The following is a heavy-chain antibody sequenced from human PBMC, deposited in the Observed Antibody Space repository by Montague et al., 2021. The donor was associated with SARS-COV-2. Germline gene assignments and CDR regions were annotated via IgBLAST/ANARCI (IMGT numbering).Heavy chain of an antibody. CDR3: ARAKQWLVSRSFDY. CDR2: IYYSGST. CDR1: GGSISSYY. J-gene: IGHJ4*02. V-gene: IGHV4-59*01. Sequence: SESLSLVCTVSGGSISSYYWSWIRQPPGKGLEWIGYIYYSGSTNYNPSLKSRVTISVDTSKNQFSLKLSSVTAADTAVYYCARAKQWLVSRSFDYWGQGTLVTVSS. D-gene: IGHD6-19*01.